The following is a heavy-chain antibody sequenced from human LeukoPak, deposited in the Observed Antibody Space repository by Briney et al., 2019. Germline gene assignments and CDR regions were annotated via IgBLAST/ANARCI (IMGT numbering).Heavy chain of an antibody. J-gene: IGHJ6*04. CDR3: AELGITMIGGV. Sequence: PGGTLRLSCAASGFTFGSYGMSCVRLAPGKGLEWVSAISASGGSTYYADSVKGRFTISRDNSKNTLYLQMNSLRAEDTAVYYCAELGITMIGGVWGKGTTVTISS. V-gene: IGHV3-23*01. CDR1: GFTFGSYG. CDR2: ISASGGST. D-gene: IGHD3-10*02.